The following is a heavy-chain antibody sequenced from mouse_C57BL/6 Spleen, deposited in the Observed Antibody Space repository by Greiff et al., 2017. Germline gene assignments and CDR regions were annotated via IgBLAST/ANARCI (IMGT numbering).Heavy chain of an antibody. CDR1: GFNIKDDY. J-gene: IGHJ2*01. Sequence: VQLKQSGAELVRPGASVKLSCTASGFNIKDDYMHWVKQRPEQGLEWIGWIDPENGDTEYASKFQGKATITADTSSNTAYLQLSSLTSEDTAVYYCTTGIITTVVGDYWGQGTTLTVSS. CDR2: IDPENGDT. V-gene: IGHV14-4*01. D-gene: IGHD1-1*01. CDR3: TTGIITTVVGDY.